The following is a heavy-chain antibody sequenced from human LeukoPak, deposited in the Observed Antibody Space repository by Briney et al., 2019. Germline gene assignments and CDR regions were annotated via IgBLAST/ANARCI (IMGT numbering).Heavy chain of an antibody. V-gene: IGHV3-23*01. CDR2: ISGSGGST. CDR1: GFTFSSYA. CDR3: TSNWNDGH. J-gene: IGHJ4*02. D-gene: IGHD1-1*01. Sequence: PGGSLRLSCAASGFTFSSYAMSWVRQAPGKGLEWVSAISGSGGSTYYADSVKGRFTISRDDSKNTAYLQMNSLKTEDTAVYYCTSNWNDGHWGQGTLVTVSS.